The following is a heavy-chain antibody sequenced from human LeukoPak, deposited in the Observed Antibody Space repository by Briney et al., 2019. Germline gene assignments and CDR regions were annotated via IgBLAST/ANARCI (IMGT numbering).Heavy chain of an antibody. CDR2: IYSGGST. V-gene: IGHV3-53*04. CDR3: ARHDYGGLKGHNYFDY. J-gene: IGHJ4*02. Sequence: QAGGSLRLSCAASGFTVSSNYMSWVRQAPGKGLEWVSVIYSGGSTYYADSVKGRFTISRHNSKNTLYLQMKSLRAEDTAVYYCARHDYGGLKGHNYFDYWGQGTLVTVSS. CDR1: GFTVSSNY. D-gene: IGHD4-17*01.